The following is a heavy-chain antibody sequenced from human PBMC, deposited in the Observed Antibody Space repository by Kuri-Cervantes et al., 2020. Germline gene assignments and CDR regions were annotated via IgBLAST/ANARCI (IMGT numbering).Heavy chain of an antibody. D-gene: IGHD1-1*01. V-gene: IGHV1-69*06. CDR1: GGTFSSYA. CDR2: IIPIFGTA. CDR3: ARERAKSHNERRYFDY. J-gene: IGHJ4*02. Sequence: SVKVSCKASGGTFSSYAISWVRQAPGQGLEWMGGIIPIFGTANYAQKFQGRVTITADKSTSTAYMELSSLRSEDTAVYYCARERAKSHNERRYFDYWGQGTLVTVSS.